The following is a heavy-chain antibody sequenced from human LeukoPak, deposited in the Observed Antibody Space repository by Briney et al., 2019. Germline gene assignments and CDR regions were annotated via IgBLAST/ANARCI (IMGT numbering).Heavy chain of an antibody. J-gene: IGHJ5*02. CDR3: ARGTDTIYSWFDP. D-gene: IGHD3-3*01. CDR2: ISTSSSTI. V-gene: IGHV3-48*01. Sequence: GGSLRLSCAASGFTFNTYSMIWGRQAPGKGLEWVSYISTSSSTIYYADSVKGRFTISRDNAKDSLFLQMNSLRAEDTAIYYCARGTDTIYSWFDPWGQGTLVTVSS. CDR1: GFTFNTYS.